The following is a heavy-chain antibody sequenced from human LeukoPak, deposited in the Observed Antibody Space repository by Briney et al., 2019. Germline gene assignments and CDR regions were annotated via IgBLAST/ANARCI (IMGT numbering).Heavy chain of an antibody. D-gene: IGHD3-3*01. CDR1: GGSISSHY. Sequence: PSETLSPTYPVYGGSISSHYWGWIRQPPGKGLEWIGYIYYSGSTNYNPSLKSRVTISVDTSKNQFSLKLSSVTAADTAVYYCARQGPYYDFWSGLGYYYGMDVWGEGTTVTVSS. CDR2: IYYSGST. J-gene: IGHJ6*04. V-gene: IGHV4-59*08. CDR3: ARQGPYYDFWSGLGYYYGMDV.